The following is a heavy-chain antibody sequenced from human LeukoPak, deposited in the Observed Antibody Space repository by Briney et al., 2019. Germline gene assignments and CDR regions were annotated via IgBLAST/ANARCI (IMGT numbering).Heavy chain of an antibody. V-gene: IGHV3-21*01. CDR3: ARDVEAVAGTKIYYFDY. CDR1: GFTFSSYS. J-gene: IGHJ4*02. D-gene: IGHD6-19*01. CDR2: ISISSTYI. Sequence: PGGSLRLSCAASGFTFSSYSMNCVRQAPGKWLEWVSSISISSTYIYSADSVKGRFTISRDNAKNSLYLQMNSLSAADTAVYYCARDVEAVAGTKIYYFDYWGQGTLVTVSS.